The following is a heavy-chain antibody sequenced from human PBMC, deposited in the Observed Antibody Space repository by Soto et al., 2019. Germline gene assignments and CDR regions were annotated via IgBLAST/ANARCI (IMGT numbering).Heavy chain of an antibody. J-gene: IGHJ4*02. Sequence: GGSLRLSCAASEFTFSTYAMTWVPQAPGRGLQWVATISDSGDITYYADTVKGRFTISRDNSRNTLYLQMNNLTAEDTALYYCANTWVTSITDSPPKFHSWSRGTLVTGS. V-gene: IGHV3-23*01. CDR2: ISDSGDIT. D-gene: IGHD6-6*01. CDR1: EFTFSTYA. CDR3: ANTWVTSITDSPPKFHS.